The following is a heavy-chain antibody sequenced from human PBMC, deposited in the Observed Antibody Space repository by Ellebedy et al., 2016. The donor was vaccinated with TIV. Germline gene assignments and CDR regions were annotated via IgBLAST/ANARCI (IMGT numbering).Heavy chain of an antibody. CDR1: GFTFTTYW. Sequence: GESLKISCAASGFTFTTYWMSWVRQAPGKGLEWVANMNQVGSEKYYVDSVEGRFTISRDNAQNSLYLHMNNLRAEDTAVYYCARDPNSPGDTGYGDYWGQGVVVTVST. CDR3: ARDPNSPGDTGYGDY. CDR2: MNQVGSEK. D-gene: IGHD5-12*01. J-gene: IGHJ4*02. V-gene: IGHV3-7*03.